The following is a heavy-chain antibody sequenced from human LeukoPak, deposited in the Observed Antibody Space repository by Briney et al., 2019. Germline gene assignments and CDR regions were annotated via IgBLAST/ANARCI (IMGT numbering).Heavy chain of an antibody. CDR3: AYSYDTDAFDI. V-gene: IGHV1-2*02. CDR1: GYTFTGYY. Sequence: GASVKVSCKASGYTFTGYYMHWVRQAPGQGLEWMGWINPNSGGTNYAQKFQGRVTMTTDTSTSTAYMELRSLRSDDTAVYYCAYSYDTDAFDIWGQGTMVTVSS. CDR2: INPNSGGT. D-gene: IGHD3-22*01. J-gene: IGHJ3*02.